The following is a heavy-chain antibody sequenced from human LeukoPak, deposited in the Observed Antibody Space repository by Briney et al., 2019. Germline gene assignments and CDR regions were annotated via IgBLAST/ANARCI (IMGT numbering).Heavy chain of an antibody. Sequence: ASVRVSFKASGYTFPVYYMHWVRQAPGQGLEWMGRISPYNGNTKYTQKLQGRVPITTDTPTSTAFIELRSLRADDTAVYYCARASTHRYNWKSGQLNDAFDIWGQGTMVTVSS. CDR2: ISPYNGNT. J-gene: IGHJ3*02. D-gene: IGHD1-20*01. V-gene: IGHV1-18*04. CDR1: GYTFPVYY. CDR3: ARASTHRYNWKSGQLNDAFDI.